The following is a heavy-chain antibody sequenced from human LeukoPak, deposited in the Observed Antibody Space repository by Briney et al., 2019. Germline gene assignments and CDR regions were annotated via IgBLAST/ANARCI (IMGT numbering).Heavy chain of an antibody. CDR1: GGSFSGYY. CDR3: TTARLGVIDYYYGMDV. D-gene: IGHD3-16*01. V-gene: IGHV4-34*01. Sequence: PSETLSLTCAVYGGSFSGYYWSWIRQPPGEGLEWIGEINHSGSTNYNPSLKSRVTISVDTSKNQFSLKLSSVTAADTAVYYCTTARLGVIDYYYGMDVWGQGTTVTVSS. J-gene: IGHJ6*02. CDR2: INHSGST.